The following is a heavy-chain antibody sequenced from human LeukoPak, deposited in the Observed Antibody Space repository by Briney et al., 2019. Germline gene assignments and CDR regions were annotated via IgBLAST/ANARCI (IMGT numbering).Heavy chain of an antibody. J-gene: IGHJ4*02. CDR3: AKYGPQDSGSSHFDY. D-gene: IGHD1-26*01. CDR1: GFTFSSYG. Sequence: GGSLRLSCAASGFTFSSYGMHWVRQAPGKGLEWVGRIKSKTDGGTTDYAAPVKGRFTISRDDSKNTLYLQMNSLRAEDTAIYYCAKYGPQDSGSSHFDYWGQGALVTVSS. V-gene: IGHV3-15*07. CDR2: IKSKTDGGTT.